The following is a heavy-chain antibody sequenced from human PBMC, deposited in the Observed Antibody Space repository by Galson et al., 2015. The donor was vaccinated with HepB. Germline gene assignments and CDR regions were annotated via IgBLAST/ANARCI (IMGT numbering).Heavy chain of an antibody. CDR1: GFTFSSYS. CDR3: ARDSEWSPFFDY. D-gene: IGHD2-8*01. V-gene: IGHV3-48*02. CDR2: ISSSSTI. Sequence: SLRLSCAASGFTFSSYSMNWVRQAPGKGLEWVSYISSSSTIYYADSVKGRFTISRDNAKNSLYLQMNSLRDEDTAVYYCARDSEWSPFFDYWGQGTLVTVSS. J-gene: IGHJ4*02.